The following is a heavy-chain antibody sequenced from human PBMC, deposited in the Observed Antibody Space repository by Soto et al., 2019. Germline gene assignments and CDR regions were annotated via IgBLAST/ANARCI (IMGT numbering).Heavy chain of an antibody. CDR3: ARAGYSSSWFSDYYYYGMDV. Sequence: QDQLVQSGTEVKKPGASVKVSCKASGYTFTSYGITWVRQAPGQGLEWMGWISTDNGHTNYAQKFQGRVTLTTDTSTNAAYVELRSLRSDDTAVYYCARAGYSSSWFSDYYYYGMDVWGQGTTVTVSS. CDR2: ISTDNGHT. D-gene: IGHD6-13*01. V-gene: IGHV1-18*04. CDR1: GYTFTSYG. J-gene: IGHJ6*02.